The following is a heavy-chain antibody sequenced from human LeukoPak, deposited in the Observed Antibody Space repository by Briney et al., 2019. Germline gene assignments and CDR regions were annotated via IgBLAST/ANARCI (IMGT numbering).Heavy chain of an antibody. D-gene: IGHD3-10*01. CDR3: ARHLDYYGSGTYEY. Sequence: SETLSLTCTVSGGSISSCYWSWIRQPPGKGLEWIAYIHYNGYTNYNPSLKSRVTISVDTSKNQFSLKLSSVTAADTAVYYCARHLDYYGSGTYEYWGQGTLVTVSS. V-gene: IGHV4-59*08. CDR2: IHYNGYT. J-gene: IGHJ4*02. CDR1: GGSISSCY.